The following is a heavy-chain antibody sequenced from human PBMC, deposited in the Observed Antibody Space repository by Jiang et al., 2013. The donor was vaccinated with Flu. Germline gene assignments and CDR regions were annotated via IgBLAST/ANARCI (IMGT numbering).Heavy chain of an antibody. CDR3: ARDLDYDSDYSDAFDI. J-gene: IGHJ3*02. D-gene: IGHD3-22*01. V-gene: IGHV4-59*01. Sequence: RQSPGKGLEWIGYIHHTGSTGYNPSLRSRVTMSLDTSRTQFSLHLTSVTVADTAVYHCARDLDYDSDYSDAFDIWGRGTMVTVXS. CDR2: IHHTGST.